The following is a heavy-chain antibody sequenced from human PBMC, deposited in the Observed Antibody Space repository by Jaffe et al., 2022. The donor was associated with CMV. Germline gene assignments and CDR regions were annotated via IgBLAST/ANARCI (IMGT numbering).Heavy chain of an antibody. CDR3: AREGSYYGGNPFFDY. D-gene: IGHD1-26*01. J-gene: IGHJ4*02. CDR2: IWYDGSNK. CDR1: GFTFSSYG. Sequence: QVQLVESGGGVVQPGRSLRLSCAASGFTFSSYGMHWVRQAPGKGLEWVAVIWYDGSNKYYADSVKGRFTISRDNSKNTLYLQMNSLRAEDTAVYYCAREGSYYGGNPFFDYWGQGTLVTVSS. V-gene: IGHV3-33*01.